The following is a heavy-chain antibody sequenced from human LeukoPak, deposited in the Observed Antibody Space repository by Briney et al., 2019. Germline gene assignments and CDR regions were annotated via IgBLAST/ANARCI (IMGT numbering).Heavy chain of an antibody. CDR1: GFTFSSYE. Sequence: GGSLRLSCAASGFTFSSYEMNWVRQAPGKELEWVSYISSSGSTIYYADSVKGRFTISRDNAKNSLYLQMNSLRAEDTAVYYCARTRIAVAANDAFDIWGQGTMVTVSS. D-gene: IGHD6-19*01. V-gene: IGHV3-48*03. CDR2: ISSSGSTI. J-gene: IGHJ3*02. CDR3: ARTRIAVAANDAFDI.